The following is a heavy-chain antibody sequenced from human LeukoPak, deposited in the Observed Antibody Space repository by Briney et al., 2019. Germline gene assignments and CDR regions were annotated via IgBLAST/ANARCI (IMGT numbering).Heavy chain of an antibody. CDR2: ISSSSSYI. Sequence: GGSLRLSCAASGFTFSSYWMHWVRQAPGKGLEWVSSISSSSSYIYYADSVKGRFTISRDNAKNSLYLQMNSLRAEDTAVYYCARDDGSGIDYWGQGTLVTVSS. V-gene: IGHV3-21*01. CDR1: GFTFSSYW. D-gene: IGHD3-10*01. J-gene: IGHJ4*02. CDR3: ARDDGSGIDY.